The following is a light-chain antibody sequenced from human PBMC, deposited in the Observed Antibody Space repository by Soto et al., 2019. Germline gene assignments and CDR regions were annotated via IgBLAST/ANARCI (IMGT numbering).Light chain of an antibody. Sequence: DIVMTQSPLSLPVTPGEPASISCRSSQSLLHSNGYNYLDSYLQKPGQSPQLLIYLGSNRASGVPDGFSGGGSGTEFTLKISRVEAEDVGVYYCMQALQTPPWTFGQGTKVEIK. V-gene: IGKV2-28*01. CDR1: QSLLHSNGYNY. J-gene: IGKJ1*01. CDR2: LGS. CDR3: MQALQTPPWT.